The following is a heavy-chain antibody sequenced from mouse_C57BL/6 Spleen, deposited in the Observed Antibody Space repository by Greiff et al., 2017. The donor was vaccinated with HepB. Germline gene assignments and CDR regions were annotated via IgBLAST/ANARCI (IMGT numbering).Heavy chain of an antibody. CDR3: EREVYSNYLGVAY. CDR1: GFTFSSYS. Sequence: VQLKESGGGLVKPGGSLKLSCAASGFTFSSYSMSWVRQTPEKRLEWVATISDGGSYTYYPDNIKGRFTITRDNAKNNLYLQMSHLKYEDTDMYFYEREVYSNYLGVAYWGQGTLVTVSA. D-gene: IGHD2-5*01. CDR2: ISDGGSYT. J-gene: IGHJ3*01. V-gene: IGHV5-4*01.